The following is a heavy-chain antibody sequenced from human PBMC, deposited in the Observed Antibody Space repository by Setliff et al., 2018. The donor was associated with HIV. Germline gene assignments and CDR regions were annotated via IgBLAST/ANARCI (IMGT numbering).Heavy chain of an antibody. D-gene: IGHD3-3*01. CDR1: GGSFSGYY. Sequence: PSETLSLTCAVYGGSFSGYYWSRIRQPPGKGLEWIGQINHSGSTRYNPSLKSRVTISVDTSKNQFSLKVNSVTAADTAVYYCARFGVVILRGLDVWGKGTTVTVSS. CDR2: INHSGST. CDR3: ARFGVVILRGLDV. J-gene: IGHJ6*04. V-gene: IGHV4-34*01.